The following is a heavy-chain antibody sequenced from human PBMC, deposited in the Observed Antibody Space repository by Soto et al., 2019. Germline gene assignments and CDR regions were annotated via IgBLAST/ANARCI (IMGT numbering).Heavy chain of an antibody. CDR1: GYTFTTYT. J-gene: IGHJ6*02. CDR2: INTGNGNI. CDR3: ARDQGGPWSGELWGSYYDGMDV. Sequence: ASVKVSCKASGYTFTTYTLHWVRQAPGQRPEWMGWINTGNGNIRYSEKFQARVTITRDTSATTTYMELSSLRSEDTAVYYCARDQGGPWSGELWGSYYDGMDVWGQGTTVTVSS. D-gene: IGHD3-3*01. V-gene: IGHV1-3*04.